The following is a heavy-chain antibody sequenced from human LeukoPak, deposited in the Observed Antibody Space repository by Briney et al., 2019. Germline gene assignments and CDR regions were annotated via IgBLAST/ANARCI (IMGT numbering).Heavy chain of an antibody. D-gene: IGHD5-12*01. CDR1: GGSISSYY. Sequence: SETLSLTCTASGGSISSYYWSWIRQPPGKGLEWIGYIYYSGSTNYNPSLKSRVTISVDTSKNQFSLKLSSVTAADTAVYYCARNLVANAFDPWGQGTLVTVSS. CDR3: ARNLVANAFDP. CDR2: IYYSGST. V-gene: IGHV4-59*08. J-gene: IGHJ5*02.